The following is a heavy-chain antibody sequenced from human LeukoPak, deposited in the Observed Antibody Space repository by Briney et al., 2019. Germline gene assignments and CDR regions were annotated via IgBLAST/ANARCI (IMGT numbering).Heavy chain of an antibody. Sequence: GGSLRLSCAASGFTFSSYWMHWVRQAPGKGLVWVSRINSEGSSTSYADSVKGRFTISRDNAKNTLYLQMNSLRAEDTAVYYCARETSYCSGGSCYYGMDVWGQGTTVTVSS. CDR3: ARETSYCSGGSCYYGMDV. CDR1: GFTFSSYW. V-gene: IGHV3-74*01. CDR2: INSEGSST. J-gene: IGHJ6*02. D-gene: IGHD2-15*01.